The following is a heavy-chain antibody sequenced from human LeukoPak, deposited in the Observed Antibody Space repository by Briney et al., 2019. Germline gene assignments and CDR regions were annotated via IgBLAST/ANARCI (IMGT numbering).Heavy chain of an antibody. V-gene: IGHV4-61*01. J-gene: IGHJ4*02. CDR1: GGSFSSGNYY. CDR3: ARRSSSQPPNY. CDR2: ISYSGST. D-gene: IGHD6-13*01. Sequence: SETLSLTCTVSGGSFSSGNYYWSWIRQSPGKGLEWIGYISYSGSTNYNPSLKSRVTISVDTSKNQFSLKLSSVTAADTAVYYCARRSSSQPPNYWGQGTLVTVSS.